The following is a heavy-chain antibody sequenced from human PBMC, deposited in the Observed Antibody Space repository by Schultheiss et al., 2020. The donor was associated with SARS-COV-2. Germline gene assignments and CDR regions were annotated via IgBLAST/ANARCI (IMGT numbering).Heavy chain of an antibody. Sequence: GSLRLSCAASGFTFSSYEMNWVRQAPGKGLEWVSSISSSGSTIYYADSVKGRFTISRDNAKNSLYLQMNSLRAEDTAVYYCAKELVTGTYYYYYYMDVWGKGTTVTVSS. D-gene: IGHD1-20*01. CDR1: GFTFSSYE. CDR3: AKELVTGTYYYYYYMDV. CDR2: ISSSGSTI. V-gene: IGHV3-48*03. J-gene: IGHJ6*03.